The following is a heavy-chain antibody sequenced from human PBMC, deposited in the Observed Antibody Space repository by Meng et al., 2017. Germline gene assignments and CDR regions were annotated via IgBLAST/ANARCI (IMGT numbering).Heavy chain of an antibody. J-gene: IGHJ4*02. Sequence: PVGTGGGLVPPWGSLRLSREASGFTVSSNDMGWVRQAPGKGLEWVSVIYGGGSTYYADSVKGRFTISRDNSKNTLYLQMNSLRAEDTAVYYCARDYGDHLGFDYWGQGTLVTVSS. V-gene: IGHV3-53*02. CDR1: GFTVSSND. CDR3: ARDYGDHLGFDY. CDR2: IYGGGST. D-gene: IGHD4-17*01.